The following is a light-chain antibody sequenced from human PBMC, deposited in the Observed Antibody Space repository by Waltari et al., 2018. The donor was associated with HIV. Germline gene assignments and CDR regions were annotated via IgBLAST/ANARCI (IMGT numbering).Light chain of an antibody. CDR1: TYNVCGIP. V-gene: IGLV1-44*01. J-gene: IGLJ3*02. Sequence: QSFLTQPPSASGPPGGRVVISCSVNTYNVCGIPVIWYRQVPGTAPKLLMFSNNQRPSGVTDRFSGSKSGTSASLAIKGLQSEDEADYYCAARDDSLNVWVFGGGTKLTVL. CDR2: SNN. CDR3: AARDDSLNVWV.